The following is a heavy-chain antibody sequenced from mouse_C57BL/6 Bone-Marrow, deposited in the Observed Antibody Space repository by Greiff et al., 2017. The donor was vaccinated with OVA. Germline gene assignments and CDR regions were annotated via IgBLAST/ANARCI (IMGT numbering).Heavy chain of an antibody. CDR1: GYTFTSYW. J-gene: IGHJ4*01. Sequence: VQLHQPGAELVKPGASVKVSCKASGYTFTSYWMHWVKQRPGQGLEWIGRIHPSASDTNYNQKVKGKATLTVDNYSSTAYMQRSSLTSEDSAVYYCAITGSYYSKGYYAMDYWCQGTSVTVSS. CDR2: IHPSASDT. V-gene: IGHV1-74*01. CDR3: AITGSYYSKGYYAMDY. D-gene: IGHD2-5*01.